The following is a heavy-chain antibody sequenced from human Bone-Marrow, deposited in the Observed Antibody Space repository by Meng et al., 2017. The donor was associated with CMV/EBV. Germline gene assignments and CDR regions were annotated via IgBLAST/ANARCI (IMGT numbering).Heavy chain of an antibody. V-gene: IGHV4-59*01. J-gene: IGHJ1*01. Sequence: SETLSLTCTVSGGSISSYYWSWIRQPPGKGLEWIGSISHSGSTNYNPSLKSRVTFTVDTSKNQFSLNLTSVNAADTAVYYCARGYDILTSLWGQGTLVTVSS. CDR2: ISHSGST. CDR3: ARGYDILTSL. D-gene: IGHD3-9*01. CDR1: GGSISSYY.